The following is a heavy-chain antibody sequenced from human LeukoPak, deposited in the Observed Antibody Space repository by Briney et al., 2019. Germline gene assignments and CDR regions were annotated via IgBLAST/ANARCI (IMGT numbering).Heavy chain of an antibody. D-gene: IGHD2-15*01. CDR3: ARGRCSGGSCYTFDY. CDR1: GFTFSSYD. Sequence: GGSLRLSCAASGFTFSSYDMHWVRQATGYGLEWVSAIGTAGGTYYPGSVKGRFTISRENAKNSSYLQMNSLRAGDTAVYYCARGRCSGGSCYTFDYWGQGTLVTVSS. J-gene: IGHJ4*02. CDR2: IGTAGGT. V-gene: IGHV3-13*01.